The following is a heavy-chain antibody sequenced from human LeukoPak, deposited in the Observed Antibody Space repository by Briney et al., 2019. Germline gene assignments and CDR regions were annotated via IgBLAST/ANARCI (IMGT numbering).Heavy chain of an antibody. CDR3: ARDGVPAAPGHYYGMDV. V-gene: IGHV4-59*01. J-gene: IGHJ6*02. Sequence: SETLSLTCTVSGGSISSYYWSWIRQPPGKGLEWIGYIYYSGSTNYNPSLKSRVTISVDTSKNQFSLKLSSVTAADTAVYYCARDGVPAAPGHYYGMDVWGQGTTVTVSS. D-gene: IGHD2-2*01. CDR2: IYYSGST. CDR1: GGSISSYY.